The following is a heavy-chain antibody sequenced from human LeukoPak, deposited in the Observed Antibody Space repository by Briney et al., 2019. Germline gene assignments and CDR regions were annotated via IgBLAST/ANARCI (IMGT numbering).Heavy chain of an antibody. CDR2: IGSSGST. J-gene: IGHJ6*03. D-gene: IGHD1-14*01. CDR3: AKGTSWMSPYYYMED. Sequence: GGSLRLSCAPSGFTFSSYAMTWVRQAPGKGLEWVSSIGSSGSTYHADSVKGRFTISRDNSKSTLYLHMTSLRAGDTAVYYCAKGTSWMSPYYYMEDWGTGTTVTVSS. CDR1: GFTFSSYA. V-gene: IGHV3-23*01.